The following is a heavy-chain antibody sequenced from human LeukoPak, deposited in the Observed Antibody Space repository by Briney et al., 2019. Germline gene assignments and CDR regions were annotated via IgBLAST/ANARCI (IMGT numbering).Heavy chain of an antibody. J-gene: IGHJ4*02. CDR3: AKPFHRYFDY. CDR2: ISYDGSNK. D-gene: IGHD1-14*01. Sequence: PGRSLRLSCAASGFTFSSYGMHWVRQAPGKGLEWVAVISYDGSNKYYADSVKGRFTISRDNSKNTLYLQMNSLRAEDTAVYYCAKPFHRYFDYWGQGTLVTVSS. CDR1: GFTFSSYG. V-gene: IGHV3-30*18.